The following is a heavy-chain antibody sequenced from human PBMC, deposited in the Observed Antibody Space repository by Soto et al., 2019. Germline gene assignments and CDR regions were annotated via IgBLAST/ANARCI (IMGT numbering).Heavy chain of an antibody. J-gene: IGHJ4*02. CDR3: AKGLYFYDSSGYRVFDY. CDR1: GFTFSSFW. D-gene: IGHD3-22*01. V-gene: IGHV3-7*03. CDR2: IKTDGSET. Sequence: GGSLRLSCAASGFTFSSFWMSWVRQAPGKGLEWVANIKTDGSETHYVDSVKGRFTISRDNPKKTVHLQMHGLRADDTAVYYCAKGLYFYDSSGYRVFDYWGQGALVTVSS.